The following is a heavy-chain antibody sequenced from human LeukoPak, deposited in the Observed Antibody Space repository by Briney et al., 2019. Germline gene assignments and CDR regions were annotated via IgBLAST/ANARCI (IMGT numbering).Heavy chain of an antibody. V-gene: IGHV3-30*02. CDR2: IRYDGSNK. CDR3: AKGPHYCSSTSCWLGLDAEYFQH. D-gene: IGHD2-2*01. CDR1: GFTFSSYG. Sequence: GGSLRLSCAASGFTFSSYGMHWVRQAPGKGLEWVAFIRYDGSNKYYADSVKGRFTISRDNSKNTLYLQMNSLRAEDTAVYYCAKGPHYCSSTSCWLGLDAEYFQHWGQGTLVTVSS. J-gene: IGHJ1*01.